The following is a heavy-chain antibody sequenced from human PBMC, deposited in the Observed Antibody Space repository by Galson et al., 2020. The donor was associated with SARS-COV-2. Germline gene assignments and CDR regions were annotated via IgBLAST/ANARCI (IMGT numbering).Heavy chain of an antibody. CDR3: ARAGSGSYYPYTWFDP. Sequence: GESLKISCAASGFTFSSYSMNWVRQAPGKGLEWGSSISSSSSYIYDADSVKGRFTISRDNAKNSLYLQMNSLRAEDTAVYYCARAGSGSYYPYTWFDPWGQGTLVTVSS. CDR1: GFTFSSYS. D-gene: IGHD3-10*01. J-gene: IGHJ5*02. V-gene: IGHV3-21*01. CDR2: ISSSSSYI.